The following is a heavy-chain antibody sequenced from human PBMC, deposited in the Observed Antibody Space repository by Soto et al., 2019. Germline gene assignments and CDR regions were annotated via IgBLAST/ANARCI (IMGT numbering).Heavy chain of an antibody. CDR2: IIPIFGTT. CDR1: GGSFSSYP. J-gene: IGHJ6*02. V-gene: IGHV1-69*01. D-gene: IGHD2-15*01. Sequence: QVHLVQSGAEVKKPGSSVKVSCKASGGSFSSYPISWVRQAPGQGLEWMGGIIPIFGTTNFAQRFKGRVTITADESTSTAYMELSSLRSEDTAVYYCARKEAGGDVWGQGTTVTVSS. CDR3: ARKEAGGDV.